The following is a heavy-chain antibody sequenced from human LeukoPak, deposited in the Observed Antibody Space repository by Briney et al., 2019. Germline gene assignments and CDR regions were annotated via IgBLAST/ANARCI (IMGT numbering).Heavy chain of an antibody. V-gene: IGHV5-51*01. CDR3: ARPRIAAAGTSEFDY. CDR1: GYSFTSYW. J-gene: IGHJ4*02. Sequence: GESLKISCKGSGYSFTSYWIGWVRQMPGKGLEWMGIIYPDDSDTRYSPSFQGQVTISADKSISTAYLQWSSLKASDTAMYYCARPRIAAAGTSEFDYWGQGTLVTVSS. D-gene: IGHD6-13*01. CDR2: IYPDDSDT.